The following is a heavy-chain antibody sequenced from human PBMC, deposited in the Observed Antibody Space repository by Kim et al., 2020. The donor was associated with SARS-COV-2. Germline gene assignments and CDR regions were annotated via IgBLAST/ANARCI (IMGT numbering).Heavy chain of an antibody. CDR3: ASARAPDTDIIRPVGEGFDY. CDR1: GFTFSSYS. D-gene: IGHD3-3*01. V-gene: IGHV3-21*01. Sequence: GGSLRLSCAASGFTFSSYSMNWVRQAPGKGLEWVSFISSSSSYIYYADSVKGRFTISRDNAKNSLYLQMNSLRAEDTAVYYCASARAPDTDIIRPVGEGFDYWGQGTLVSVSS. J-gene: IGHJ4*02. CDR2: ISSSSSYI.